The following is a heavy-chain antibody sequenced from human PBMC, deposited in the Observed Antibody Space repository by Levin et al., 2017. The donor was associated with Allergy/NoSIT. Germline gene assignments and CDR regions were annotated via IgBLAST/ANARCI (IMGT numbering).Heavy chain of an antibody. V-gene: IGHV3-30*18. CDR1: GFAFSSYA. Sequence: GGSLRLSCVVSGFAFSSYAMHGVRQAPGKGLEWVADISDDGSKKYYADSVKGRFTISRDNFKNTLFLQMNSLRVEDTAVYYCAKVRRELVIATDAFDIWGPGTLVTVSS. CDR2: ISDDGSKK. D-gene: IGHD3-9*01. J-gene: IGHJ3*02. CDR3: AKVRRELVIATDAFDI.